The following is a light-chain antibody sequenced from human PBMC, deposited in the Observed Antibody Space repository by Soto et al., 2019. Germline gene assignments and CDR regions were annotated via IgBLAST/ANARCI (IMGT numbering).Light chain of an antibody. CDR1: NNDIGDYHY. CDR3: TSYTSTSTVV. J-gene: IGLJ2*01. V-gene: IGLV2-14*01. Sequence: QSALTQPASVSESPGQSITISCIGTNNDIGDYHYVSWYQQHPGKAPKLMIYEVSNRPSGVSNRFSGSKSGNTASLTISGLQADDEADYYCTSYTSTSTVVFGGGTKLTVL. CDR2: EVS.